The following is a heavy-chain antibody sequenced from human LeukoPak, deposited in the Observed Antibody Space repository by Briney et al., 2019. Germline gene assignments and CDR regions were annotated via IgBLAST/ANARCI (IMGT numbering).Heavy chain of an antibody. CDR3: AKDNGGYSYGLDY. D-gene: IGHD5-18*01. J-gene: IGHJ4*02. CDR2: INWDGSRT. V-gene: IGHV3-43*01. Sequence: PGGFLRLSCEATGFTFGGSTMHWVRQAPGKGLEWVSLINWDGSRTDYADSVMGRFIISRDNSKNSLYLQINNLRTEDTGLYYCAKDNGGYSYGLDYWGQGTLATVSS. CDR1: GFTFGGST.